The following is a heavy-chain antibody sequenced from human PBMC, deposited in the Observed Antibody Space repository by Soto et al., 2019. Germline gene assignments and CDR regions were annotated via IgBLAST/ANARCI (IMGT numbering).Heavy chain of an antibody. Sequence: GGSLRLSCTASGFTFGDYAMSWFRQAPGKGLEWVGFIRSKAYGGTTEYAASVKGRFTISRDDSKSIAYLQMNSLKTEDTAVYYCTRGGSFLEWLPPTQAYYYYYMDVWGKGTTVTVSS. CDR1: GFTFGDYA. J-gene: IGHJ6*03. V-gene: IGHV3-49*03. CDR3: TRGGSFLEWLPPTQAYYYYYMDV. D-gene: IGHD3-3*01. CDR2: IRSKAYGGTT.